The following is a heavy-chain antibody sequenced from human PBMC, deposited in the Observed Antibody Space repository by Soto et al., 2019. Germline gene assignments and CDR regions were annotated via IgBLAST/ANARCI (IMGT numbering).Heavy chain of an antibody. J-gene: IGHJ5*02. Sequence: SETLSLTCTVSGASISSSDYYWGWIRQPPGQGLEWIGSIYGGSTYYNPSLKSRVTISVDTSKNQFSLRLSSVTAADTAVFYCARGFQARGYHNGNCFDPWGQGTLVTVSS. V-gene: IGHV4-39*01. CDR1: GASISSSDYY. CDR2: IYGGST. CDR3: ARGFQARGYHNGNCFDP. D-gene: IGHD5-12*01.